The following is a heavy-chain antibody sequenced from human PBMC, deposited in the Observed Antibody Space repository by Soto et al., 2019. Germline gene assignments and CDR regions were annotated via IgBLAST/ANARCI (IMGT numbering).Heavy chain of an antibody. CDR1: GFTFSSYG. CDR3: ARDSDYVSGSYRPPHGY. D-gene: IGHD3-16*02. CDR2: IWYDGSNK. V-gene: IGHV3-33*01. J-gene: IGHJ4*02. Sequence: QVQLVESGGGVVQPGRSLRLSCAASGFTFSSYGMHWVRQAPGKGLEWVAVIWYDGSNKYYADSVKGRFTISRDNSKNTLYLQMSSLRAEDTAVYYCARDSDYVSGSYRPPHGYWGQGTLVTVSS.